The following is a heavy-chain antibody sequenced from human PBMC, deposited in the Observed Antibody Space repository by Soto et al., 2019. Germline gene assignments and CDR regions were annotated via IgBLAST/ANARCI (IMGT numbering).Heavy chain of an antibody. J-gene: IGHJ4*02. Sequence: GGSLRLSCAASGFTFSSYEMNWVRQAPGKGLEWVSYISSSGSTIYYADSVKGRFTISRDNAKNSLYLQMNSLRAEDTAVYYCARPTGHTVDHWGQGTLVTVSS. CDR3: ARPTGHTVDH. V-gene: IGHV3-48*03. CDR1: GFTFSSYE. CDR2: ISSSGSTI. D-gene: IGHD1-1*01.